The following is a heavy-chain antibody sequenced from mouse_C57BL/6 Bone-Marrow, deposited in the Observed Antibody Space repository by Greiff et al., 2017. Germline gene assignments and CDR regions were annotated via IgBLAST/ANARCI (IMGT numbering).Heavy chain of an antibody. Sequence: VKPGASVKMSCKASGYTFTSYWITWVKQRPGQGLEWIGDIYPGSGSTNYNEKFKSKATLTVDTSSSTAYMQLSSLTSEDSAVYYCARWGPYFDYWGQGTTLTVSS. V-gene: IGHV1-55*01. CDR3: ARWGPYFDY. CDR1: GYTFTSYW. CDR2: IYPGSGST. J-gene: IGHJ2*01.